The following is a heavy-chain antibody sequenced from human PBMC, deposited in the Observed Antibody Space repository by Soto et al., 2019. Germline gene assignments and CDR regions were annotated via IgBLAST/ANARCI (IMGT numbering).Heavy chain of an antibody. CDR1: GYTFTDYY. J-gene: IGHJ4*02. D-gene: IGHD6-19*01. V-gene: IGHV1-2*04. CDR3: ARSESSGWFTFDS. Sequence: ASVKVSCKASGYTFTDYYIHWVRQAPGQGLEWMGWVNTNSGGTNYAQEFRAWVTLTRDTSINTAYMELSRLRSGDTALYYCARSESSGWFTFDSWGQGTLVTVSS. CDR2: VNTNSGGT.